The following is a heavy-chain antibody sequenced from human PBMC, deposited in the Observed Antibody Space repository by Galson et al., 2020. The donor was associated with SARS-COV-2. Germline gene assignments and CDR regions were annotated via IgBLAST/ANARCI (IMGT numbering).Heavy chain of an antibody. D-gene: IGHD3-22*01. V-gene: IGHV2-5*01. CDR1: GFSLSTSGVG. Sequence: SGPTLVKPTQTLTLTCTFSGFSLSTSGVGVGWIRQPPGKALEWLALIYWNDDKRYSPSLKSRLTITKDTSKNQVVLTMTNMDPVDTATYYCAHSPSSEGYYYYGMDVWGQGTTVTVSS. CDR2: IYWNDDK. CDR3: AHSPSSEGYYYYGMDV. J-gene: IGHJ6*02.